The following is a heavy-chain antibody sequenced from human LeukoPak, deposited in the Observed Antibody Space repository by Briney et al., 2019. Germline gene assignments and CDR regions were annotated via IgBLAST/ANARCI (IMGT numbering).Heavy chain of an antibody. V-gene: IGHV3-23*01. Sequence: PGGSLRLSCAASGFTDGMTWVRQAPGKGLEWVSAEGSRGGTYYADSVKGRFTISRDSSENTLSLQVNSLRVEDTALYYCASRTWTGAGYYAFDIWGQGTMVTVSS. CDR2: EGSRGGT. D-gene: IGHD3/OR15-3a*01. J-gene: IGHJ3*02. CDR3: ASRTWTGAGYYAFDI. CDR1: GFTDG.